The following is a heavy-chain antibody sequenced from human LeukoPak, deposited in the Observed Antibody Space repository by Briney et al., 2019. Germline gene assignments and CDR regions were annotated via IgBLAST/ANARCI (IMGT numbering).Heavy chain of an antibody. D-gene: IGHD6-19*01. Sequence: SVKVSCKASGYTFTNYAMHWVRQAPGQRLEWMGWINAGNGNTKYSQEFQGRVTISRDTSASTAYVELSSLTSEDMAVYYCARVVKYSSGPLTDLLPYYFDSWGQGTLVTVSS. CDR3: ARVVKYSSGPLTDLLPYYFDS. J-gene: IGHJ4*02. V-gene: IGHV1-3*03. CDR1: GYTFTNYA. CDR2: INAGNGNT.